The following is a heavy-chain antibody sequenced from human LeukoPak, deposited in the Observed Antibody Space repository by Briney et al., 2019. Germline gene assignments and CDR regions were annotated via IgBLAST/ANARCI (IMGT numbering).Heavy chain of an antibody. V-gene: IGHV3-48*03. Sequence: GGSLRLSCAASGFTFSSYEMNWVRQAPGKGLEWVSHISSSGSTIYYADSVKGRFTISRDNAKNSLYLQMNSLRAEDTAVYYCARGLGSGSYSSDYWGQGTLVTVSS. CDR2: ISSSGSTI. CDR1: GFTFSSYE. CDR3: ARGLGSGSYSSDY. J-gene: IGHJ4*02. D-gene: IGHD3-10*01.